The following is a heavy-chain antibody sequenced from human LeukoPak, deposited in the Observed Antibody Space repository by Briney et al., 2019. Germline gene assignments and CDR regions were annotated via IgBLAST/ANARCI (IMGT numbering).Heavy chain of an antibody. Sequence: SQTLSLTCTVSGGSISSGSYYWSRIRQPAGKGLEWIGRIYTSGSTNYNPSLKSRVTISVDTSKNQFSLKLSSVTAADTAVYYCARARHYDSSGYSPLDYWGQGTLVTVSS. J-gene: IGHJ4*02. CDR2: IYTSGST. CDR1: GGSISSGSYY. D-gene: IGHD3-22*01. V-gene: IGHV4-61*02. CDR3: ARARHYDSSGYSPLDY.